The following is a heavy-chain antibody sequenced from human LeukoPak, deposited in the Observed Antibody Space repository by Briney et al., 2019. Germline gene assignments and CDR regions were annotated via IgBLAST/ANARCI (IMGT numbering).Heavy chain of an antibody. CDR2: IYYSGST. D-gene: IGHD5-18*01. V-gene: IGHV4-39*07. J-gene: IGHJ4*02. Sequence: SETLSLTCTVSGGSISSSSYYWGWIRRPPGEGLEWIGSIYYSGSTYYNPSLKSRVTISVDTSKNQFSLKLSSVTAADTAVYYCAGEEIWGYSYGYESGYFDYWGQGTLVTVSS. CDR3: AGEEIWGYSYGYESGYFDY. CDR1: GGSISSSSYY.